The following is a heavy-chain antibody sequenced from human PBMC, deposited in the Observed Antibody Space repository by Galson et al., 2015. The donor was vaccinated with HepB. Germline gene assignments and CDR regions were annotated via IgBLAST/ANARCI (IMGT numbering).Heavy chain of an antibody. CDR1: GGSFSGYY. J-gene: IGHJ5*02. V-gene: IGHV4-34*01. CDR3: ARASLHSITMVPRRHNWFDP. D-gene: IGHD3-10*01. Sequence: ETLSLTCAVYGGSFSGYYWSWIRQPPGKGLEWIGEINHSGSTNYNPSLKSRVTISVDTSKNQFSLKLSSVTAADTAVYYCARASLHSITMVPRRHNWFDPWGQGTLVTVSS. CDR2: INHSGST.